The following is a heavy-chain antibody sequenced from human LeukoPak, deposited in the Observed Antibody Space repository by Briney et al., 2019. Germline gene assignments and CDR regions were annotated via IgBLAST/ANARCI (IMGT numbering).Heavy chain of an antibody. CDR1: GFTVSSNY. V-gene: IGHV3-53*01. J-gene: IGHJ4*02. Sequence: RGSLRLSCAASGFTVSSNYMSWVRQAPGKGLEWVSVIYTGGSTYYVDSVKGRFTISRDNSKNTLYLQMNSLRAEDTAVYYCARSWALGNFDYWGQGTLVTVSS. D-gene: IGHD7-27*01. CDR2: IYTGGST. CDR3: ARSWALGNFDY.